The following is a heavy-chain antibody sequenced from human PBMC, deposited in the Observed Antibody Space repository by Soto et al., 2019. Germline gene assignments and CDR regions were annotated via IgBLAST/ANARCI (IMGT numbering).Heavy chain of an antibody. Sequence: PGGSLRLSCGASGFTFSSYAMHWVRQAPGKGLEWVAVISYDGSNKYYADSVKGRFTISRDNAKNTLYLQMNSLRAEDTAVYYCARWRVGITGTTNYYYGMDVWGQGTTVTVSS. CDR2: ISYDGSNK. V-gene: IGHV3-30-3*01. J-gene: IGHJ6*02. D-gene: IGHD1-7*01. CDR3: ARWRVGITGTTNYYYGMDV. CDR1: GFTFSSYA.